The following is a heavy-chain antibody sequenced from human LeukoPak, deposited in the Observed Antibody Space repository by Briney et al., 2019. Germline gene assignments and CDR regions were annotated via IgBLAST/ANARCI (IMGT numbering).Heavy chain of an antibody. V-gene: IGHV3-23*01. CDR1: GYTFSSYP. D-gene: IGHD4-11*01. CDR2: IRGSGGTT. CDR3: ATERVTTTSSDF. J-gene: IGHJ4*02. Sequence: GGSLRLSCAVSGYTFSSYPMSWVRQAPGKGLEWVSLIRGSGGTTYYADSVKGRFTISRDNSKNTLYLQLNSLRAEDTAVYYCATERVTTTSSDFWGQGTLVTVSS.